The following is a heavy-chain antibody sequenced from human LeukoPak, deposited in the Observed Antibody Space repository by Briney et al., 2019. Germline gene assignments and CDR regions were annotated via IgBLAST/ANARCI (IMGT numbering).Heavy chain of an antibody. CDR3: ARTIAVAGTLNYFDY. V-gene: IGHV4-39*01. Sequence: SETLSLTCTVSGGSISSSSYSWGWIRQPPGKGLEWIGRIYYSGSTYYNPSLKSRVTISVDTSKNQFSLKLSSVTAADTAVYYCARTIAVAGTLNYFDYWGQGTLVTVSS. CDR1: GGSISSSSYS. CDR2: IYYSGST. J-gene: IGHJ4*02. D-gene: IGHD6-19*01.